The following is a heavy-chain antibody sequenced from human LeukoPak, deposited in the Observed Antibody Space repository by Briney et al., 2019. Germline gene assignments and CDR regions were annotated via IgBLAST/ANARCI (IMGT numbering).Heavy chain of an antibody. Sequence: PSETLSLTCTVSGGSSSSNYWSWIRQPPGNGLEWIGYIYYSGSTNYNPSLKSRVTISVDTSKNQFSLKLSSVTAADTAVYYCANRPRDNSGWRPLDYWGQGTLVTVSS. V-gene: IGHV4-59*01. D-gene: IGHD5-12*01. CDR1: GGSSSSNY. CDR3: ANRPRDNSGWRPLDY. CDR2: IYYSGST. J-gene: IGHJ4*02.